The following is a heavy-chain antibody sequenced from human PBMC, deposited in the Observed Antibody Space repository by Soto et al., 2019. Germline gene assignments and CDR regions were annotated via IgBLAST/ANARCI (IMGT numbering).Heavy chain of an antibody. D-gene: IGHD3-10*01. CDR2: INPSGGST. V-gene: IGHV1-46*03. Sequence: QVQLVQSGAEVKKPGASVKVSCKASGYTFTSYYMHWVRQAPGQGLEWMGIINPSGGSTSYAQKFQGRVTMTRDTSTSTVYMELSSLRSEDTAVYYCARLYYYGSGAVFDGMDVWGQGTTVTVSS. CDR3: ARLYYYGSGAVFDGMDV. CDR1: GYTFTSYY. J-gene: IGHJ6*02.